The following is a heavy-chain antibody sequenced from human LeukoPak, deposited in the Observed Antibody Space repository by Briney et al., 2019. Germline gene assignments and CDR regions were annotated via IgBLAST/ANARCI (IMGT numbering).Heavy chain of an antibody. Sequence: PGGSLRLSCAASGFTFSSYSMNWVRQAPGKGLEWVSSISSSSSYIYYADSVKGRFTISRDNAKNSLYLQMNSLRAEDTAVYYCAREKGSGSYYYPYYFYHRMDGRGQGTTVTVSS. CDR3: AREKGSGSYYYPYYFYHRMDG. CDR2: ISSSSSYI. CDR1: GFTFSSYS. J-gene: IGHJ6*02. D-gene: IGHD3-10*01. V-gene: IGHV3-21*01.